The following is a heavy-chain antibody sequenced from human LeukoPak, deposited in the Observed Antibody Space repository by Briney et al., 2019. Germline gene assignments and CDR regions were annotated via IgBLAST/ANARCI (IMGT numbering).Heavy chain of an antibody. CDR2: IYTSGTSAST. CDR1: GGSISSYY. Sequence: PSETLSLTCTVSGGSISSYYWSWIRQPAGKGLEWIGRIYTSGTSASTNSNPSLKSRVTISLDRSKNQVSLILSSVTAADTAVYYCARDSRLEGAFDFWGQGTMVTVSS. D-gene: IGHD1-1*01. CDR3: ARDSRLEGAFDF. V-gene: IGHV4-4*07. J-gene: IGHJ3*01.